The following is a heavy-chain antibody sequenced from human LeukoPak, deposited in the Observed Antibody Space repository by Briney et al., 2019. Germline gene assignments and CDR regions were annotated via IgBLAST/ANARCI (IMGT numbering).Heavy chain of an antibody. CDR3: ARKITGTIDY. V-gene: IGHV4-31*03. CDR2: IYYSGST. J-gene: IGHJ4*02. CDR1: GGSISSGGYY. Sequence: PSETLSLTCTVSGGSISSGGYYWSWIRQHPGKGLEWIGYIYYSGSTYYNPSLKSRVTISVDTSKNQFSLKLSSVTAADTAVYYCARKITGTIDYWGQGTLVTVSS. D-gene: IGHD1-7*01.